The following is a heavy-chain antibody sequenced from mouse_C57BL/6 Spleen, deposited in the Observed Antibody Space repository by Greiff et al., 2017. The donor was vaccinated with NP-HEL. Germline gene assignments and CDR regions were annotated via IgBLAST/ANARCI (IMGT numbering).Heavy chain of an antibody. Sequence: EVKLVESGGDLVKPGGSLKLSCAASGFTFSSYGMSWVRQTPDKRLEWVATISSGGSYTYYPDSVKGRFPIARDNAKNTLYLQMSSLKSEDTAMYYCARQDYSPWFAYWGQGTLVTVSA. CDR1: GFTFSSYG. D-gene: IGHD2-13*01. J-gene: IGHJ3*01. CDR3: ARQDYSPWFAY. V-gene: IGHV5-6*01. CDR2: ISSGGSYT.